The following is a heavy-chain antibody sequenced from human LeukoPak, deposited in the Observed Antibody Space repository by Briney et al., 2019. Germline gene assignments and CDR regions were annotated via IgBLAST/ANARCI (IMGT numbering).Heavy chain of an antibody. V-gene: IGHV4-59*01. CDR2: IYYSGST. J-gene: IGHJ4*02. D-gene: IGHD1-26*01. CDR1: GGSISSYY. CDR3: ARDVGALLY. Sequence: SETLSLTCTVSGGSISSYYGSWIRQPPGKGLEWIGYIYYSGSTNYNPSLKSRVTISLDTSKNQFSLKLSSLTDADTAVYYCARDVGALLYWGQGTLVTVSS.